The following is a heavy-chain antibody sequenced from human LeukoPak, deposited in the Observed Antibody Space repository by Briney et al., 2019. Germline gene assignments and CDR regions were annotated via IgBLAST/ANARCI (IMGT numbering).Heavy chain of an antibody. V-gene: IGHV3-73*01. CDR3: TSGDYRAFQGIDY. CDR2: IRSKANSYAT. Sequence: GGSLKLSXAASGFTFSGSAMHWVRQASGKGLEWVARIRSKANSYATAYAASVKGRFTISRDDSKNTAYLQMNSLKTEDTAVYYCTSGDYRAFQGIDYWGQGTLVTVSS. D-gene: IGHD4-17*01. J-gene: IGHJ4*02. CDR1: GFTFSGSA.